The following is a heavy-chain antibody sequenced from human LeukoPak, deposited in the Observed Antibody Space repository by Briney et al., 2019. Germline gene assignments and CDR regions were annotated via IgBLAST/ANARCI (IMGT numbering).Heavy chain of an antibody. Sequence: GSLRLSCAASGFTFSSYAMRWVRQAPGKGLEYVSAISSNGGSTYYANSVKGRFTISRDNSKNTLYLQMGSLRAEDMAVYYCARDHHHSGGYYPYGMDVWGQGTTVTVSS. CDR2: ISSNGGST. CDR3: ARDHHHSGGYYPYGMDV. J-gene: IGHJ6*02. V-gene: IGHV3-64*01. D-gene: IGHD3-10*01. CDR1: GFTFSSYA.